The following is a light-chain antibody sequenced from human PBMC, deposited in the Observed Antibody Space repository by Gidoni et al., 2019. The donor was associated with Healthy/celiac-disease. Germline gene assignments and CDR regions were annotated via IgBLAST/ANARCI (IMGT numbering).Light chain of an antibody. CDR2: WAS. J-gene: IGKJ4*01. V-gene: IGKV4-1*01. CDR1: QSVLYSSNNQNY. Sequence: VITLSPAHLALSLGERATIHCKSSQSVLYSSNNQNYLACYQQKPGQPPKRRMYWASNRESGVPDRFSGSGSGTDFTLTISSLQAEDVAVYYCQQYYSTPLTFGGGTKVEIK. CDR3: QQYYSTPLT.